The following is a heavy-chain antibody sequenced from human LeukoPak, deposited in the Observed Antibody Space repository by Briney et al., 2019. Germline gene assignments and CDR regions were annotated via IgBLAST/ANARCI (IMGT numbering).Heavy chain of an antibody. D-gene: IGHD6-13*01. V-gene: IGHV4-34*01. CDR1: GFSFSSYW. CDR3: ARAASSSRPFDY. CDR2: INHSGST. J-gene: IGHJ4*02. Sequence: GSLRLSCVASGFSFSSYWMSWVRQAPGKGLEWIGEINHSGSTNYNPSLKSRVTISVDTSKNQFSLKLSSVTAADTAVYYCARAASSSRPFDYWGQGTLVTVSS.